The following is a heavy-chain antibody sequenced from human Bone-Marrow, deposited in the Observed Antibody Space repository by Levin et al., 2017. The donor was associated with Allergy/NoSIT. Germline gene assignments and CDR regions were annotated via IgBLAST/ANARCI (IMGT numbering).Heavy chain of an antibody. CDR2: ISGDSSDL. D-gene: IGHD6-13*01. CDR3: ARKRGSSWYLWFDP. Sequence: GESLKISCIVSGFTFSDYSIYWVRQAPGKGLEWISSISGDSSDLYYADSVKGRFTISRDNAKNSLFLQMSSLRAEDTAVYYCARKRGSSWYLWFDPWGQGTLVTVSS. V-gene: IGHV3-21*01. J-gene: IGHJ5*02. CDR1: GFTFSDYS.